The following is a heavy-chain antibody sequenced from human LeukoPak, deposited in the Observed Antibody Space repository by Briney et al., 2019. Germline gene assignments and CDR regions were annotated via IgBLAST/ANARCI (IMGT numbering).Heavy chain of an antibody. J-gene: IGHJ4*02. CDR3: AKDKIWGEDYFDY. CDR2: IWYDGSNK. D-gene: IGHD3-16*01. Sequence: PGGSLRLSCAASGFTFSNYGMHWVRQAPGKGLEWVAFIWYDGSNKYYVDSVKGRFTISRDNSKNTLYLQMNSLRAEDTAVYYCAKDKIWGEDYFDYWGQGTLVTVSS. V-gene: IGHV3-30*02. CDR1: GFTFSNYG.